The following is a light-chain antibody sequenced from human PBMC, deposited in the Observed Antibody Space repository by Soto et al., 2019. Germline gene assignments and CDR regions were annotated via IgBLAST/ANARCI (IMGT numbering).Light chain of an antibody. CDR2: GNS. V-gene: IGLV1-40*01. CDR1: SSNIGAGYD. J-gene: IGLJ3*02. CDR3: QSYDSSLSGWV. Sequence: QSVLTQPPSVSGARGQRVTISCTGSSSNIGAGYDVHWYQQLPGTAPKLLISGNSNRPSGVPDRFSGSKSGTSASLAITGLLAEDDDDYYCQSYDSSLSGWVFGGGTKLTVL.